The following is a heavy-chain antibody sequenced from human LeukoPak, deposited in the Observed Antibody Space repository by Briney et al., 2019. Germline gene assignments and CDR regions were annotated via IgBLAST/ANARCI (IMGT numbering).Heavy chain of an antibody. D-gene: IGHD1-20*01. CDR3: ARDLIAGTTLSCGMDV. V-gene: IGHV3-21*01. CDR2: ISCSSRYI. CDR1: GCTFSSYS. Sequence: GGALRLSCAASGCTFSSYSLNWVRQAPGKGREWVSSISCSSRYIYYPDSVKGRFTISRDNAKNSLYLQMNSLRAEDTAVYYCARDLIAGTTLSCGMDVWGKGTTVTVSS. J-gene: IGHJ6*04.